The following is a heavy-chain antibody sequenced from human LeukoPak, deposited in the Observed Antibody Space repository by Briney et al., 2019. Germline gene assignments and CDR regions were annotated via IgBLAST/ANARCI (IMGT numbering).Heavy chain of an antibody. Sequence: MPSETLSLTCTVSGGSISSYYWSWIRQPPGKGLEWIGYIYYSGSTNYNPSLKSRVTMSVDTSKNQFSLKLNSVTAADTAVYYCAREQGTGTSSRYFDYWGQGTLVTVSS. J-gene: IGHJ4*02. CDR1: GGSISSYY. D-gene: IGHD1-1*01. CDR3: AREQGTGTSSRYFDY. V-gene: IGHV4-59*12. CDR2: IYYSGST.